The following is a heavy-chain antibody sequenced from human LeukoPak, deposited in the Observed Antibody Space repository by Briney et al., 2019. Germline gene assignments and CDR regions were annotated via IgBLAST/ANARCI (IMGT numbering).Heavy chain of an antibody. J-gene: IGHJ4*02. D-gene: IGHD2/OR15-2a*01. V-gene: IGHV3-15*01. CDR2: IKSKADGGTT. CDR3: TTDDPVNRS. Sequence: PGGSLRLSCAASGFTVSSSYMNWVRQAPGKGLEWVGRIKSKADGGTTDYAAPVKGRFTISRDDSKNTLYLQMNSPKTEDTAMYYCTTDDPVNRSWGQGTLVTVSS. CDR1: GFTVSSSY.